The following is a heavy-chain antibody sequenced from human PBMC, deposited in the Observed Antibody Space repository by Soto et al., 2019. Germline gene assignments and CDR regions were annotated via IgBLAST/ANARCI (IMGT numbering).Heavy chain of an antibody. CDR2: ISGSGGST. J-gene: IGHJ6*03. D-gene: IGHD5-12*01. CDR3: AKDHSGYDYGYYYYYMDV. CDR1: GFTFSSYA. V-gene: IGHV3-23*01. Sequence: PGGSLRLSCAASGFTFSSYAMSWVRQAPGKGLEWVSAISGSGGSTYYADSVKGRFTISRDNSKNTLYLQMNSLRAEDTAVYYCAKDHSGYDYGYYYYYMDVWGKGTTVTVSS.